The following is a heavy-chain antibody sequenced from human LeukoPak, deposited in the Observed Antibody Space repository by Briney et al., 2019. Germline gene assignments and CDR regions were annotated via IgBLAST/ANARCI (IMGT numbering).Heavy chain of an antibody. J-gene: IGHJ5*02. CDR3: ARVKGVVAVNWFDP. Sequence: SQTLSLTCAISGDNVSSKSAAWNWIRQSPSRGLEWLGRTYYRSKWSSGYAESVKSRLTISPDISKNQFSLKLSSVTAADTAVYYCARVKGVVAVNWFDPWGQGTLVTVSS. CDR1: GDNVSSKSAA. V-gene: IGHV6-1*01. CDR2: TYYRSKWSS. D-gene: IGHD2-15*01.